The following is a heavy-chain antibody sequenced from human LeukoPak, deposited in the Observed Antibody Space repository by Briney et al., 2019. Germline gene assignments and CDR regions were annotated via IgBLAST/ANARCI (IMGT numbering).Heavy chain of an antibody. Sequence: GGSLRLSCAASGFTFSSYSMNWVRQAPGKGLEWVSSISSSSSYIYYADSVKGRFTISRDNAKNSLYLQMNSLRAEDTAVYYCARDFLAYCGGDCIENAFDIWGQGTMVTVSS. CDR1: GFTFSSYS. CDR3: ARDFLAYCGGDCIENAFDI. CDR2: ISSSSSYI. D-gene: IGHD2-21*02. V-gene: IGHV3-21*01. J-gene: IGHJ3*02.